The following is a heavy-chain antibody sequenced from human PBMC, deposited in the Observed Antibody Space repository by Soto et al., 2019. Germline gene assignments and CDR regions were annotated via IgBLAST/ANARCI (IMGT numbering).Heavy chain of an antibody. CDR2: IGPESGAT. D-gene: IGHD1-26*01. J-gene: IGHJ4*02. CDR1: GYTFTGHY. V-gene: IGHV1-2*02. CDR3: GRGRSGQIVVFY. Sequence: QVQLVQSGAEVKKPGASVKVSCKASGYTFTGHYIHWVRQAPEQGPEWMGEIGPESGATRYAQKFQGRVTMTRDTSITTDYMELKNLSPDDTAVYYCGRGRSGQIVVFYWGQGTPVTASS.